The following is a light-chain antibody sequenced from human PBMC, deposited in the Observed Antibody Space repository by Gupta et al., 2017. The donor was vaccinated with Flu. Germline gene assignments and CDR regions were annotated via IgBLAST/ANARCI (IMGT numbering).Light chain of an antibody. CDR3: QQRSNWPRA. CDR2: EAS. CDR1: QSVSSY. Sequence: EFVLTQSPATLSLSPGESATLSCRASQSVSSYLAWYQQKPGQAPRLLIYEASNRATGIPARFSGSGSGTDFTLTISSLEPEDFAVYYCQQRSNWPRAFGQGTKVEIK. V-gene: IGKV3-11*01. J-gene: IGKJ1*01.